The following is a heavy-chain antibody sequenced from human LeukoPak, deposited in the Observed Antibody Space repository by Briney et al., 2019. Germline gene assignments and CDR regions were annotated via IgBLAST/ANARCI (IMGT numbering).Heavy chain of an antibody. CDR3: ARGEDGYNH. D-gene: IGHD5-24*01. Sequence: ASVKVSCKCSGYTFNIYDITWVRQAPGQGLEWMGWTSVYTGNKNYAQKFQDRVTMTTDTSTSTAYMELRSLRSDDTAVYYCARGEDGYNHWGQGTLVTVSS. CDR1: GYTFNIYD. CDR2: TSVYTGNK. V-gene: IGHV1-18*01. J-gene: IGHJ5*02.